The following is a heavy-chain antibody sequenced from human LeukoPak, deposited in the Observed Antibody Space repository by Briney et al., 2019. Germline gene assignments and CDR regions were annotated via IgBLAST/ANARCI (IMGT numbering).Heavy chain of an antibody. D-gene: IGHD6-25*01. V-gene: IGHV3-15*01. CDR2: IKSKIDGGTI. Sequence: GGSLRLSCVASGFTFSDAWMSWVRQAPGKGLEWVGRIKSKIDGGTIDYAAPVKGRFTISRDDSRNTLYLQMNSLKTEDTAVYYCTTRRQDGCWGQGTLVTDS. J-gene: IGHJ4*02. CDR3: TTRRQDGC. CDR1: GFTFSDAW.